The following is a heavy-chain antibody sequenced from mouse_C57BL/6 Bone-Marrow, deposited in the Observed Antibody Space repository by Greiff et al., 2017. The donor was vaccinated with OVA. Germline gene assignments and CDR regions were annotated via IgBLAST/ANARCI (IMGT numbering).Heavy chain of an antibody. V-gene: IGHV1-47*01. CDR1: GYTFTTYP. CDR2: FHPYNDDT. J-gene: IGHJ1*03. CDR3: ARRSDSNWYFDV. Sequence: VQLQESGAELVKPGASVKMSCKASGYTFTTYPIEWMKQNHGKSLEWIGNFHPYNDDTKYNEKFKGKATLTVEKSSSTVYLELSRLTADDSAVYYCARRSDSNWYFDVWGTGTTVTVSS.